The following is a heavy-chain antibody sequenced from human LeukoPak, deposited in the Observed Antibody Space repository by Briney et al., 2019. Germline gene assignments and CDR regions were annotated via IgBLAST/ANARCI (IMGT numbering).Heavy chain of an antibody. CDR1: GYTFTSNY. J-gene: IGHJ4*02. CDR3: ARDQEGFDY. Sequence: ASVKISCKASGYTFTSNYIHWVRQAPGQGLEWMGMIYPRDGSTSYAQKFQGRVTVTRDTSTSTVHMELSGLRSEDTAVYYCARDQEGFDYWGQGTLVTVSS. CDR2: IYPRDGST. V-gene: IGHV1-46*01.